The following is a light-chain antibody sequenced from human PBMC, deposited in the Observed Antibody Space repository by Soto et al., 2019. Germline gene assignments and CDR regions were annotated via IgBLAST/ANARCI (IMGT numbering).Light chain of an antibody. J-gene: IGKJ5*01. Sequence: EIVMTQSPATLSVSPGERATLSCRASQSVSSNLAWYQQRPGQAPRLLIYGASTRATGIPARFSGSGSGTEFTLTINSLEPEDFAVYYCQQRSNWPPLTFGQGTRLEIK. V-gene: IGKV3-15*01. CDR2: GAS. CDR3: QQRSNWPPLT. CDR1: QSVSSN.